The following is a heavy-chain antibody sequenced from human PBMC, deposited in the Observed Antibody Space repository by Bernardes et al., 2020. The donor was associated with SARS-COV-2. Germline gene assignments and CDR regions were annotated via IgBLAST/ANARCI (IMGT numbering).Heavy chain of an antibody. CDR1: GFTFSSYW. J-gene: IGHJ4*02. Sequence: GGSLRLSCAASGFTFSSYWMNWVRQAPGKGLEWVANINQDGSDQYYLDSVKGRFSISRDNAKNSLNLQMSSLRAEDTAVYYCARSATSRPFDHWGQGTLVTVSS. CDR2: INQDGSDQ. V-gene: IGHV3-7*01. CDR3: ARSATSRPFDH. D-gene: IGHD6-6*01.